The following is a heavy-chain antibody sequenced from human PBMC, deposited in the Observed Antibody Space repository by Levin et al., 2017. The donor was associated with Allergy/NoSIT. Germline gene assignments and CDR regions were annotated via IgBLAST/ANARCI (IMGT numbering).Heavy chain of an antibody. CDR1: GFSLSNAW. Sequence: KPGGSLRLSCAASGFSLSNAWMNWVRQAPGKGLEWVGRITSRSDGAATDYAAPVRGRFTIPRADSTNTLYLEMNSLKVEDTAVYFCATQFQWWGQGTLVTVSS. CDR2: ITSRSDGAAT. D-gene: IGHD6-19*01. V-gene: IGHV3-15*01. CDR3: ATQFQW. J-gene: IGHJ4*02.